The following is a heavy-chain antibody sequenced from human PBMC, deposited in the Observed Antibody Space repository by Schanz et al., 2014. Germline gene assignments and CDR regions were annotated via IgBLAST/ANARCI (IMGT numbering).Heavy chain of an antibody. J-gene: IGHJ6*02. CDR3: ARDRGHVEQLVLEWYYAMDV. V-gene: IGHV1-2*06. CDR1: GYTFTGYY. CDR2: FTHI. D-gene: IGHD6-6*01. Sequence: QVLLVQSGAEVKQPGASVKVSCKASGYTFTGYYMHWVRQAPGQGLEWLGRFTHISQKFQGRVTMTRDTSTSTVYMELSSLRSEDTAVYYCARDRGHVEQLVLEWYYAMDVWGQGTTVAVSS.